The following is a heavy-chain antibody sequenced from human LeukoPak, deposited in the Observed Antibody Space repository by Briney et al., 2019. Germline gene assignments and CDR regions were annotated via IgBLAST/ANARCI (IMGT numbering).Heavy chain of an antibody. V-gene: IGHV3-9*01. CDR3: AKDLLGGTGPYYFDY. J-gene: IGHJ4*02. Sequence: SRSLRLSCAASGFTFDDYAMHWVRQAPGKGLEWVSGISWNSGSIGYADSVKGRFTISRDNAKNSLYLQMNSLRAEDTALYYCAKDLLGGTGPYYFDYWGQGTLVTVSP. CDR1: GFTFDDYA. CDR2: ISWNSGSI. D-gene: IGHD1-1*01.